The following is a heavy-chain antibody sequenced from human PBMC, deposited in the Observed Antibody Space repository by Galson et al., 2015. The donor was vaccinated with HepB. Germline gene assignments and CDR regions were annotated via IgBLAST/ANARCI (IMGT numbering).Heavy chain of an antibody. V-gene: IGHV4-59*01. CDR3: ARDGYSSSWERYYYGMDV. J-gene: IGHJ6*02. D-gene: IGHD6-13*01. CDR1: GGSISSYY. Sequence: ETLSLTCTVSGGSISSYYWSWIRQPPGKGLEWIGYIYYSGSTNYNPSLKSRVTISVDTSKNQFSLKLSSVTAADTAVYYCARDGYSSSWERYYYGMDVWGQGTTVTVSS. CDR2: IYYSGST.